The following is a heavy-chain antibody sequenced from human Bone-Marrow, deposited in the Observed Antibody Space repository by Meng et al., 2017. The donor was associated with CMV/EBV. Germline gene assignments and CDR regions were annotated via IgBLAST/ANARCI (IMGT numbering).Heavy chain of an antibody. CDR2: IIPIFGTA. CDR1: GDTFSSYA. D-gene: IGHD1-26*01. Sequence: SVKVSCKASGDTFSSYAISWVRQAPGQGLEWMGWIIPIFGTANYAQKFQGRVTITTDESTSTAYMELSSLRSEDTAVYYCARRGTREGIQDYYYYGMDVWGQGTTVTVSS. CDR3: ARRGTREGIQDYYYYGMDV. V-gene: IGHV1-69*05. J-gene: IGHJ6*02.